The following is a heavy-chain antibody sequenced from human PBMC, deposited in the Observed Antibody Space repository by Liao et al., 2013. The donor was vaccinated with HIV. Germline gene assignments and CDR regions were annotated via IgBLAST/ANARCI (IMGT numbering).Heavy chain of an antibody. CDR2: IYYSGST. J-gene: IGHJ4*02. Sequence: QVQLQESGPGLVKPSETLSLTCTVSGGSISSSSYFWGWIRQPPGKGLEWIGSIYYSGSTYYNPSLNSRVTISVDTSKNQFSLKLSSVTAADTAVYYCARDGGLYCSSTSCYMRTLDYWGQGTLVTVSS. CDR3: ARDGGLYCSSTSCYMRTLDY. V-gene: IGHV4-39*07. D-gene: IGHD2-2*02. CDR1: GGSISSSSYF.